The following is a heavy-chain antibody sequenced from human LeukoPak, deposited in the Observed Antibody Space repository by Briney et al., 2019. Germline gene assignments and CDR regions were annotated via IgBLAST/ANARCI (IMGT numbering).Heavy chain of an antibody. Sequence: GGSLRLSCAASGFIFRSHWMRWVRQAPGKGLVWVSRINSDGSSTTYADSVKGRFTLSRDNAKNTLYLQMNSLRAEDTAVYYCAGALIVGTSYYFDYSGQGTLVTVS. V-gene: IGHV3-74*01. CDR2: INSDGSST. CDR3: AGALIVGTSYYFDY. J-gene: IGHJ4*02. D-gene: IGHD1-26*01. CDR1: GFIFRSHW.